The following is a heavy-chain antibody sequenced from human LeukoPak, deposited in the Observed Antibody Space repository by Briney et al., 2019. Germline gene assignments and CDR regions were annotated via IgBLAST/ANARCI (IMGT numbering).Heavy chain of an antibody. D-gene: IGHD3-10*01. CDR1: GFIFKPFA. V-gene: IGHV3-23*01. CDR3: AKDRISYTTSPGELSH. Sequence: GGPLRLSCEALGFIFKPFALSWARQAPGKGLDWSPTIRGSGESTHYADSVQGRFTISRDNSLYTVYLQMDSLRGDDTAVYYCAKDRISYTTSPGELSHWGQGTLVIVSS. CDR2: IRGSGEST. J-gene: IGHJ4*02.